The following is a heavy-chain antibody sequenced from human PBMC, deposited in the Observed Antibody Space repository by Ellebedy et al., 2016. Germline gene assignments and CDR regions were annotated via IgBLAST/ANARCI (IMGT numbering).Heavy chain of an antibody. D-gene: IGHD3-3*02. CDR1: GFTFSNYW. CDR2: VSDDGTTP. V-gene: IGHV3-74*01. J-gene: IGHJ4*02. CDR3: AREAFGRGQWYVDY. Sequence: GGSLRLSCAASGFTFSNYWMHWVRQAPGEGLVWVSRVSDDGTTPTYADSVKGRFTISRDKANNTLSLQMNSLRAEDTAVYYCAREAFGRGQWYVDYWGQGTLVTVSS.